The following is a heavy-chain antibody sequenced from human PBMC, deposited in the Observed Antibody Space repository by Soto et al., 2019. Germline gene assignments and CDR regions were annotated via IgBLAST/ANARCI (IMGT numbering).Heavy chain of an antibody. CDR1: GLTFNRYW. Sequence: DVPLVETGGGVVPPGGPLRLSCAASGLTFNRYWSHWVRHAPGKGLVWVSHVNTDGSNTNYADSVKGRFTISRDNTKSTLLLLMNRLRDKHTAVYYFSREFCSGGNCLTYYFDPLGQGIPFTVSS. V-gene: IGHV3-74*01. CDR2: VNTDGSNT. D-gene: IGHD2-15*01. J-gene: IGHJ5*02. CDR3: SREFCSGGNCLTYYFDP.